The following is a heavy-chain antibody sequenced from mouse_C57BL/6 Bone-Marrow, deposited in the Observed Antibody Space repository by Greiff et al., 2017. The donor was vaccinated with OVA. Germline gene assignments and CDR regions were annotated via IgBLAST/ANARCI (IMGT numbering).Heavy chain of an antibody. CDR1: GFTFSDYY. Sequence: EVHLVESEAGLVQPGSSMKLSCTASGFTFSDYYMAWVRQVPEKGLEWVGNIHPDGSSTYYLDSLKSRFTISRDNAKNTLYLQMSSLKSEDAATYDCARSVCCSFDVWGTGTTVTVSS. CDR2: IHPDGSST. J-gene: IGHJ1*03. V-gene: IGHV5-16*01. CDR3: ARSVCCSFDV.